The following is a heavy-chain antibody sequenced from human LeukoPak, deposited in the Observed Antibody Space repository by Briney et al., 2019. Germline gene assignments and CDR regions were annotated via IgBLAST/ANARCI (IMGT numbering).Heavy chain of an antibody. J-gene: IGHJ4*02. V-gene: IGHV1-2*02. CDR2: INPNSGGT. CDR3: ARDRSELRFFDWFLDF. D-gene: IGHD3-9*01. Sequence: GASVNVSCKASGYTFTGSYMHWVRQAPGQGLEWMGWINPNSGGTNYAKKFQGRVTMTRDTAISTAYMELSRLTSDDTAVYYCARDRSELRFFDWFLDFWGQGTLVTVSS. CDR1: GYTFTGSY.